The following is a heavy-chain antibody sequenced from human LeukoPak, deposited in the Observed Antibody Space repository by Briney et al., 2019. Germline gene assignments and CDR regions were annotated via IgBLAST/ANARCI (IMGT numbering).Heavy chain of an antibody. D-gene: IGHD2-2*01. CDR1: GFTFSSYS. Sequence: GGSLRLSCAASGFTFSSYSMNWVRQAPGKGLEWVSYISSSSSTIYYADSVKGRFTISRDNAKNSLYLQMNSLRAEDTAVYYCSLFRGIVVVPAAGNWFDPWGQGTLVTVSS. V-gene: IGHV3-48*01. CDR2: ISSSSSTI. J-gene: IGHJ5*02. CDR3: SLFRGIVVVPAAGNWFDP.